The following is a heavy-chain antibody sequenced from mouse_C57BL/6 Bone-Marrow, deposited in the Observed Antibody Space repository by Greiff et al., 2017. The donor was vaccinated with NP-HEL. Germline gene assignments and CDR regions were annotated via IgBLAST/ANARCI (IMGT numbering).Heavy chain of an antibody. D-gene: IGHD3-3*01. Sequence: EVQLVESGGGLVQPGASLKLSCESNEYEFPSHYMSWVRKTPGQRLELVAAINSDGGSTYYPDTMESRFIISRDNTKKTRYLQMSSLGSEDSAMYYCARTGTWDYWGQGTTLTVSS. CDR2: INSDGGST. CDR1: EYEFPSHY. V-gene: IGHV5-2*01. J-gene: IGHJ2*01. CDR3: ARTGTWDY.